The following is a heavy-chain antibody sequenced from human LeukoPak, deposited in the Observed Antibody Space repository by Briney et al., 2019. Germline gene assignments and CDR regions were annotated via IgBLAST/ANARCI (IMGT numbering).Heavy chain of an antibody. CDR2: ISGSNGNT. J-gene: IGHJ5*02. V-gene: IGHV1-18*01. Sequence: ASVKVSCKASGYSFTRYGISWVRQAPGQGLEWMGWISGSNGNTNYAQKFQGRVTMTTDTSTGTAYMDLRNLRFDDTAVYFCARDLIRINWFDPWGEGTLVTVSS. CDR1: GYSFTRYG. CDR3: ARDLIRINWFDP.